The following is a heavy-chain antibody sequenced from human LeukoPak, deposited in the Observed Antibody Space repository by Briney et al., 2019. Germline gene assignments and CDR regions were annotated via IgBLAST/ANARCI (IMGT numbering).Heavy chain of an antibody. CDR1: AFTFSSYA. CDR2: MSGSGGNI. J-gene: IGHJ5*02. Sequence: PGGSLRLSCAASAFTFSSYAMSWVRQAPGKGLEWVSAMSGSGGNIYYADSVKGRFTISRDNSKNTLYLQLSSLRAEDTAVYYFAKDQAYNSRNWFDPWGQGRLVTVSS. V-gene: IGHV3-23*01. D-gene: IGHD5-24*01. CDR3: AKDQAYNSRNWFDP.